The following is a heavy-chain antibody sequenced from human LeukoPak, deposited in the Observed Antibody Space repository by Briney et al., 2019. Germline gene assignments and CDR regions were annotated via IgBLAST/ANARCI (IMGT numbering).Heavy chain of an antibody. D-gene: IGHD5-12*01. CDR3: ARAGSGYDSTSHYSYYMDV. Sequence: GGSLRLSCAASGFTFSSYWMNWVRQAPGKGLEWVANIKQDGSEKYYVESVKGRFTISRDNAKNSLYLQMNSLRAEDTAVYYCARAGSGYDSTSHYSYYMDVWGKGTTVTVSS. J-gene: IGHJ6*03. CDR1: GFTFSSYW. CDR2: IKQDGSEK. V-gene: IGHV3-7*01.